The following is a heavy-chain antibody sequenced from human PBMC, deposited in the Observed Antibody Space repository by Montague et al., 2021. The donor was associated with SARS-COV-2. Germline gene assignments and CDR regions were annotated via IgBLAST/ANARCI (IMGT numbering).Heavy chain of an antibody. D-gene: IGHD4-17*01. CDR2: FYYNGYT. Sequence: SETLSLTCTVSGDSVSSSDHYWGWIRQPPGKGLEWLGIFYYNGYTYYNPSVKGRVTISIDASKIQFSLTLNSLTATDTAIYHCARRRLREDYWDFWGQGTLLTVSS. V-gene: IGHV4-39*01. J-gene: IGHJ4*02. CDR3: ARRRLREDYWDF. CDR1: GDSVSSSDHY.